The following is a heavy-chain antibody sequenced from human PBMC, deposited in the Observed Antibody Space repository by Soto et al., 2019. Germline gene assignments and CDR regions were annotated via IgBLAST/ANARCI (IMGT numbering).Heavy chain of an antibody. CDR2: IYYSGST. CDR3: ARNSIGSYGDNWFHP. CDR1: GYSISSSNW. J-gene: IGHJ5*02. V-gene: IGHV4-28*01. Sequence: SETLSLTCAVSGYSISSSNWWGGIRQPPGKGLEWIGYIYYSGSTYYNPSLKSRVTMSVDTSKNQFSLKLSSVTAVDTAVYYCARNSIGSYGDNWFHPWGQGTLVTVSS. D-gene: IGHD4-17*01.